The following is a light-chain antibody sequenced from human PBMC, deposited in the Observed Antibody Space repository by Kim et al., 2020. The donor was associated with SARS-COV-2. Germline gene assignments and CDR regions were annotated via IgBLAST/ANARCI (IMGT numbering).Light chain of an antibody. CDR1: SSDVGGYNY. CDR3: CSDARGSRV. V-gene: IGLV2-11*01. Sequence: QSALTQPRSVSGSPGQSVTISCTGTSSDVGGYNYVSWYQQHPGHAPKLMIYDISKRSSGVPDRFSGSESGTTASLTVSGLQADDEADYYCCSDARGSRVFGTGTKVTVL. J-gene: IGLJ1*01. CDR2: DIS.